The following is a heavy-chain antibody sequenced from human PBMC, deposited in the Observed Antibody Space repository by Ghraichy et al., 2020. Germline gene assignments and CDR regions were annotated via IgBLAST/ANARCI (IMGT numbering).Heavy chain of an antibody. V-gene: IGHV3-30*18. CDR1: GFTFNTFN. J-gene: IGHJ4*02. CDR2: IFPDGRDF. Sequence: GGSLRLSCVTSGFTFNTFNMHWVRQAPGKGLEWVALIFPDGRDFYYADSVRGQATISRDESKNTLYLQMDFLRPDDTAVYYCGKDRAGTFSIDYWGQGALVTVSS. D-gene: IGHD3-10*01. CDR3: GKDRAGTFSIDY.